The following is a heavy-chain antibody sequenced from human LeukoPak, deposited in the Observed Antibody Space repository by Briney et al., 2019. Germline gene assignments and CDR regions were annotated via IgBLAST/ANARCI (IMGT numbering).Heavy chain of an antibody. J-gene: IGHJ4*02. CDR3: AKEGWLQFYFDY. Sequence: GRSLRLSCAASGFTFSSYGMHWVRQAPSKGLEWVAVISYDGSNKYYADSVKGRFTISRDNSKNTLYLQMNSLRAEDTAVYYCAKEGWLQFYFDYWGQGTLVTVSS. V-gene: IGHV3-30*18. CDR1: GFTFSSYG. D-gene: IGHD5-24*01. CDR2: ISYDGSNK.